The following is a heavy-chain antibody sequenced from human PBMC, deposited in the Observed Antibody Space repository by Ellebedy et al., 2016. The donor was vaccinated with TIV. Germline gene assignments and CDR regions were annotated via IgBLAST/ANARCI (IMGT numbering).Heavy chain of an antibody. CDR2: IYYSGNT. J-gene: IGHJ5*02. V-gene: IGHV4-34*09. Sequence: SETLSLTXGVYDRSFSGHYWSWIRQPPGRGLEWIGNIYYSGNTHYNSSLQSRITISLDTSKNQFSLKMSSVTAADTAVYFCARDWRQYGAGEPWFDPWGQGTLVTVSS. CDR3: ARDWRQYGAGEPWFDP. D-gene: IGHD4/OR15-4a*01. CDR1: DRSFSGHY.